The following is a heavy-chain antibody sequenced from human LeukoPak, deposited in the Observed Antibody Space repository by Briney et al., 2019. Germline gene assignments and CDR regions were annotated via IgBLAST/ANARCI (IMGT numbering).Heavy chain of an antibody. Sequence: SETLSLTCTVSGGSISSSSYYWGWIRQPPGKGLEWIGSIYYSGSTYYNPSLKSRVTISVDRSKNQFSLKLSSVTAADTAVYYCARAGPIAARPSPFWFDPWGQGTLVTVSS. D-gene: IGHD6-6*01. J-gene: IGHJ5*02. V-gene: IGHV4-39*07. CDR1: GGSISSSSYY. CDR2: IYYSGST. CDR3: ARAGPIAARPSPFWFDP.